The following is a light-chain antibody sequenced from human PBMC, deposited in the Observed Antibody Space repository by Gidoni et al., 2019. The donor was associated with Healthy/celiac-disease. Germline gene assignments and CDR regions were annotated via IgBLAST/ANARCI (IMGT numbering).Light chain of an antibody. J-gene: IGLJ2*01. Sequence: QSALTQPASVSGSPGQSITISCTGTSSYVGGYNYVSWYQQHPGKAPKLMIYEVSNRPSGVSNRFSGSTSGNTASLTISGLQAEDEADYYCSSYTSSSTLVFGGGTKLTVL. CDR2: EVS. CDR3: SSYTSSSTLV. V-gene: IGLV2-14*01. CDR1: SSYVGGYNY.